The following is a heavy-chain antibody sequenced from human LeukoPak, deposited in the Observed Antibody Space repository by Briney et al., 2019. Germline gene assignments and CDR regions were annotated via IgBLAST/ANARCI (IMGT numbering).Heavy chain of an antibody. Sequence: SETLSLTCTVSGGSISSYYWSWIRQPPGKGLEWIGYIYYSGSTNYNPSLKSRVIISVDTSKNQFSLKPSSVTAADTAVYYCARDSYGDYLGSFYYYGMDVWGQGTTVTVSS. CDR3: ARDSYGDYLGSFYYYGMDV. CDR1: GGSISSYY. D-gene: IGHD4-17*01. V-gene: IGHV4-59*01. CDR2: IYYSGST. J-gene: IGHJ6*02.